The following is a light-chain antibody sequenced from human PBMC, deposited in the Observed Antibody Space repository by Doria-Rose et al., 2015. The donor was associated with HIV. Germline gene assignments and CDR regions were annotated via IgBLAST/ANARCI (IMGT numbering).Light chain of an antibody. Sequence: EIVMTQSPGTLSLSPGEGATLSCRASQSFSSTYLAWYQQNPGQAPSLLIYDGSTRATGIPDRFSASGSGTDFTLTIDRLEPEDLALYYCHQYGTSWTFGQGTKVEI. CDR1: QSFSSTY. V-gene: IGKV3-20*01. CDR3: HQYGTSWT. J-gene: IGKJ1*01. CDR2: DGS.